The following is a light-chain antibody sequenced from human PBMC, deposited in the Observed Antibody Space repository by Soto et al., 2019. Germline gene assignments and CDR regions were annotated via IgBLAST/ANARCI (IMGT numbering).Light chain of an antibody. CDR2: DVT. CDR3: RSYAGTSSLWV. V-gene: IGLV2-23*02. CDR1: SSDIGSYNL. Sequence: QSVLTQPASVSGSPGQSITISCTGTSSDIGSYNLVSWYQQHPGKAPKVVIYDVTKRPSGVSDRFSGSRSGNTASLTISGLQAEDEADYYCRSYAGTSSLWVVGGGTKVTVL. J-gene: IGLJ3*02.